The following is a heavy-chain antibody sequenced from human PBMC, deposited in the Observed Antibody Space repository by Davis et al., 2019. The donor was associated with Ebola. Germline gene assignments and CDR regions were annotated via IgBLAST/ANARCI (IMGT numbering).Heavy chain of an antibody. D-gene: IGHD2-2*02. CDR1: GNGFTSYW. Sequence: GESLKISCKNSGNGFTSYWIGWVRQMPGKGLEWMGIIYPGDSDTRYSPSFQGQVTISADKSISTAYLQWSSLKASDTAMYYCARRLASWDIVVVPAAIGFDYWGQGTLVTVSS. CDR2: IYPGDSDT. CDR3: ARRLASWDIVVVPAAIGFDY. J-gene: IGHJ4*02. V-gene: IGHV5-51*01.